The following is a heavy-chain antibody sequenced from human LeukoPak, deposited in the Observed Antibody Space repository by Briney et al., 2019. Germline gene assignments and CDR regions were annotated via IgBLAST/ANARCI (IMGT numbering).Heavy chain of an antibody. CDR1: GATFISYA. J-gene: IGHJ4*02. CDR2: IIPIFGTA. V-gene: IGHV1-69*06. CDR3: ARDHYSSGYDY. Sequence: ASVKVSCKASGATFISYAMSWVRQAPGQGLEWMGGIIPIFGTANYAQKFQGRVTITADKSTSTAYMELSSLRSEDTAVYYCARDHYSSGYDYWGQGTLVTASS. D-gene: IGHD6-19*01.